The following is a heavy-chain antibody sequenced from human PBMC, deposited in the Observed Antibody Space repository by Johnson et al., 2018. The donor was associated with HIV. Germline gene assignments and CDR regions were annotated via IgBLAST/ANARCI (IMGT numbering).Heavy chain of an antibody. D-gene: IGHD3-22*01. CDR2: IWYDGSNK. Sequence: HVQLVESGGGVVQPGWSLRLSCAASAFAFSSYVMHWVRQAPGKGLEWVAVIWYDGSNKYYADSVKGRFIISRDTSQNTLYLQMNSLRAEDTAVYYCARDGPYYDSSGYYYGTVFYAFDIWGQGTMVTVSS. CDR1: AFAFSSYV. V-gene: IGHV3-30*04. J-gene: IGHJ3*02. CDR3: ARDGPYYDSSGYYYGTVFYAFDI.